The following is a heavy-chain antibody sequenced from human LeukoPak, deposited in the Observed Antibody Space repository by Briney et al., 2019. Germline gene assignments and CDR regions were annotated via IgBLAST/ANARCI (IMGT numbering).Heavy chain of an antibody. J-gene: IGHJ4*02. V-gene: IGHV4-61*01. CDR2: IYYSGST. CDR1: GGSVSSGSYY. CDR3: ARGSTYADYYDSSGYSSYYFDY. D-gene: IGHD3-22*01. Sequence: SETLSLTCTVSGGSVSSGSYYWSWIRQPPGKGLEWIGYIYYSGSTNYNPSLKSRVTISVDTSKNQFSLKLSSVTAADTAVYYCARGSTYADYYDSSGYSSYYFDYWGQGTLVTVSS.